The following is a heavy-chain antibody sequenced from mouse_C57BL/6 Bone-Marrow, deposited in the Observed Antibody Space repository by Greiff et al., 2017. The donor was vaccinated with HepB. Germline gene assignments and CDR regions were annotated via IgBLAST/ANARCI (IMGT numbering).Heavy chain of an antibody. CDR2: IYPGSGST. CDR1: GYTFTSYW. CDR3: ARQGRPGYFDV. D-gene: IGHD3-3*01. J-gene: IGHJ1*03. Sequence: QVQLQQPGAELVKPGASVKMSCKASGYTFTSYWITWVKQRPGQGLEWIGDIYPGSGSTNYNEKFKSKATLTGDTSSSTAYMQLSSLTSEDSAVYYCARQGRPGYFDVWGTGTTVTVSS. V-gene: IGHV1-55*01.